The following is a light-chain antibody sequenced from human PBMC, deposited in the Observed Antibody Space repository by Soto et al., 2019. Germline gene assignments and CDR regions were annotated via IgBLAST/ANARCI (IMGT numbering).Light chain of an antibody. V-gene: IGKV3-15*01. CDR2: GAS. CDR1: RTVSVN. Sequence: EVVMTQSQATLSVSTGDTATLACRASRTVSVNVAWYQQKPGQAHRLLVIGASTRATGIPARFSGGGSGTEFTLTVSSLHSEDVAVYYCQQYSSWPPLAFGGGTKVES. J-gene: IGKJ4*01. CDR3: QQYSSWPPLA.